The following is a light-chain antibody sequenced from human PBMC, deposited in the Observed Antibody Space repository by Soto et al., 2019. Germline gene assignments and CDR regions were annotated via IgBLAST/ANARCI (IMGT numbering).Light chain of an antibody. V-gene: IGKV1-12*01. J-gene: IGKJ2*01. CDR2: ATS. CDR3: QQANNFPYT. Sequence: DVQMAQSPSFVSASVGDRVTITCRASQDISTWLAWYQQKPGKAPKLLIYATSTLQSGVPSRFSGSASGTGFTLTISSLQPEDFATYYCQQANNFPYTFGQGTKVEIK. CDR1: QDISTW.